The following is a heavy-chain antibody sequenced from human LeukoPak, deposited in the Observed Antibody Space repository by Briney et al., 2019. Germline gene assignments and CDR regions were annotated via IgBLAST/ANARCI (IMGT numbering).Heavy chain of an antibody. CDR1: GFTFSPYP. CDR3: ARDLGRDRYFDS. J-gene: IGHJ4*02. Sequence: GGSLRLSCAASGFTFSPYPMNWVRQAPGKGLEWVSYISGGSDTIHYADSVKGRFTISRDNAKNSLYLQMNSLRAEDTAVYYCARDLGRDRYFDSWGQGTLVTVSS. CDR2: ISGGSDTI. V-gene: IGHV3-48*04. D-gene: IGHD5-24*01.